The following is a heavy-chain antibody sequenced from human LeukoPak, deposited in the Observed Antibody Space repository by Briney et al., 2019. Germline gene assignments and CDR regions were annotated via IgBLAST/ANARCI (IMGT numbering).Heavy chain of an antibody. CDR1: GFTFSSYW. CDR2: IKQDGSEK. J-gene: IGHJ4*02. V-gene: IGHV3-7*01. D-gene: IGHD5-24*01. Sequence: GGSLRLSCAASGFTFSSYWMSWVRQAPGEGLEWVANIKQDGSEKYYVDSVKGRFTISRDNAKNSLYLQMNSLRAEDTAVYYCARARWLQSLYYFDYWGQGTLVPVSS. CDR3: ARARWLQSLYYFDY.